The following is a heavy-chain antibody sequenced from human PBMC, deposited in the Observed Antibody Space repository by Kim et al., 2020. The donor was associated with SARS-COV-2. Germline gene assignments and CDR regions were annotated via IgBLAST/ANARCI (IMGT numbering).Heavy chain of an antibody. Sequence: GGSLRLSCAASGFTFSDYYMYWIRQAPGRGLEWVSFISSRGTAIYYADSVKGRFTISRDNAKNSLYLQMNTLRDDDTAVYYCVSEGLGNPHRLDYSGPGT. CDR1: GFTFSDYY. CDR2: ISSRGTAI. J-gene: IGHJ4*02. D-gene: IGHD7-27*01. CDR3: VSEGLGNPHRLDY. V-gene: IGHV3-11*04.